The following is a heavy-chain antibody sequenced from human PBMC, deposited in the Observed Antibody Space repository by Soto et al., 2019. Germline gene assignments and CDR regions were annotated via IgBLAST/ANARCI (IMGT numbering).Heavy chain of an antibody. D-gene: IGHD3-3*01. CDR2: INQSGNT. CDR1: GGPFIGHY. J-gene: IGHJ4*02. Sequence: PSETLSLTCAVYGGPFIGHYWSWIRQTPGKGLEWIGDINQSGNTNYNPSLKSRLTISTDTTKSQFSLKLSSVTAADTALYYCARGLPISGNFWAGYYYFDLWGQGPLVTVSS. V-gene: IGHV4-34*01. CDR3: ARGLPISGNFWAGYYYFDL.